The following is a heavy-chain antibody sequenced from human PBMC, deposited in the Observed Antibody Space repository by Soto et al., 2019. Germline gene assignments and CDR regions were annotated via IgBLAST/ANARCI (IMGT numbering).Heavy chain of an antibody. CDR2: IYSGGST. Sequence: GGSLRHSCAASGFTVSSNYMSWVRQAPGKGLEWVSVIYSGGSTYYADSVKGRFTISRDNSKNTLYLQMNSLRAEDTAVYYCAREISAAEYYYDSSGYYREYNWFDPWGQGTLVTVSS. J-gene: IGHJ5*02. CDR3: AREISAAEYYYDSSGYYREYNWFDP. V-gene: IGHV3-53*01. CDR1: GFTVSSNY. D-gene: IGHD3-22*01.